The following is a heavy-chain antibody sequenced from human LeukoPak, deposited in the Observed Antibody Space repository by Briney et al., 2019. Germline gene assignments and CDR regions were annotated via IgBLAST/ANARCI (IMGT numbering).Heavy chain of an antibody. CDR2: ISAYNGNT. CDR3: ARGIYCSSTSCPGGYMDV. Sequence: ASVKVSCKASGYTFTSYGISWVRQAPGQGLEWMGWISAYNGNTNYAQKLQGRVTMTTDTSTSTAYMELRSLRSDDTAVYYCARGIYCSSTSCPGGYMDVWGKGTTVTVSS. V-gene: IGHV1-18*01. CDR1: GYTFTSYG. J-gene: IGHJ6*03. D-gene: IGHD2-2*01.